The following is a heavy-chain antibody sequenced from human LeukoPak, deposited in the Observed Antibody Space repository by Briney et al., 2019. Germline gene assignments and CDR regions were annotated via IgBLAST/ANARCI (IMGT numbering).Heavy chain of an antibody. J-gene: IGHJ4*02. CDR3: ARGWLPPYFDY. V-gene: IGHV4-31*03. Sequence: PSETLSLTCTVSGGSISSGGYYWSWIRQHPGKGLEWIEYIYYSGSTYYNPSLKSRVTISVDTSKNQFSLKLSSVTAADTAVYYCARGWLPPYFDYWGQGTLVTVSS. CDR1: GGSISSGGYY. CDR2: IYYSGST. D-gene: IGHD3-22*01.